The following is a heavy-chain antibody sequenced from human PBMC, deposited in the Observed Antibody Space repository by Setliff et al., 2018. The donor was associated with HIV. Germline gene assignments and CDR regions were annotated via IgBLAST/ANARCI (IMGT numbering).Heavy chain of an antibody. CDR3: ARLHRIVGATTPAFDI. D-gene: IGHD1-26*01. J-gene: IGHJ3*02. V-gene: IGHV1-18*01. CDR2: ISAYNGNT. CDR1: GYTFTSYG. Sequence: ASVKVSCKASGYTFTSYGISWVQQAPGQGLEWMGWISAYNGNTNYAQKLQGRVTMTTDTSTSTAYMELRGLRSDDTAVYYCARLHRIVGATTPAFDIWGQGTMVTVSS.